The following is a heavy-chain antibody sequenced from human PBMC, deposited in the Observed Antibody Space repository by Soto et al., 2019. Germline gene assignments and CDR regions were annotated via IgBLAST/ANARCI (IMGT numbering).Heavy chain of an antibody. V-gene: IGHV4-59*01. CDR3: ARSSGSFYLNFDY. CDR2: VCETGST. J-gene: IGHJ4*02. Sequence: PSETLSLTCTVSGGSINSYYWNWVRQPPGKGLEWIAYVCETGSTDYNPSLKSRLTISLDTSKNHFSLKLSSVTAADTAVYYCARSSGSFYLNFDYWGQGALVTVSS. D-gene: IGHD3-10*01. CDR1: GGSINSYY.